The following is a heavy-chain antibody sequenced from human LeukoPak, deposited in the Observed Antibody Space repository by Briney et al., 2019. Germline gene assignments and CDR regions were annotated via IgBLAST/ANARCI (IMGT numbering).Heavy chain of an antibody. CDR2: IRYDGSNK. D-gene: IGHD4-23*01. CDR3: VKDSLDYGGDSGWHFDL. J-gene: IGHJ2*01. Sequence: GGSLRLSCAAPGFTFSSYGMHWVRQAPGKGLEWVAFIRYDGSNKYYADSVKGRFTISRDNANNSLYLQMNSLRADDTALYYCVKDSLDYGGDSGWHFDLWGRGTLVTVSS. V-gene: IGHV3-30*02. CDR1: GFTFSSYG.